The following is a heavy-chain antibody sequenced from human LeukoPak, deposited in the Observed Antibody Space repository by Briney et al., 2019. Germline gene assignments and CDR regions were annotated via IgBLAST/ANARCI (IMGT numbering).Heavy chain of an antibody. V-gene: IGHV4-38-2*02. D-gene: IGHD4-17*01. Sequence: SETLSLTCTVSGYSISSGYYWGWIRQPPGKGLEWIGSIYHSGSTNYNPSLKSRVTISVDTSKNQFSLKLSSVTAADTAVYYCARASGDYDYYYYYMDVWGKGTTVTVSS. J-gene: IGHJ6*03. CDR3: ARASGDYDYYYYYMDV. CDR2: IYHSGST. CDR1: GYSISSGYY.